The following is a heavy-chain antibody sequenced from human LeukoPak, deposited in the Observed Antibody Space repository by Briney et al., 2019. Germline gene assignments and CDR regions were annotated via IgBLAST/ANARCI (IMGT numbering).Heavy chain of an antibody. D-gene: IGHD3-22*01. J-gene: IGHJ4*02. CDR1: GFTFSSYG. Sequence: GGSLRLSCAASGFTFSSYGMPWVRQAPGKGLEWVAVIWYDGSNKYYADSVKGRFTISRDNSKNTLYLQMNSLRAEDTAVYYCAGDSGYYDSSGPPGYWGQGTLVTVSS. CDR2: IWYDGSNK. CDR3: AGDSGYYDSSGPPGY. V-gene: IGHV3-33*01.